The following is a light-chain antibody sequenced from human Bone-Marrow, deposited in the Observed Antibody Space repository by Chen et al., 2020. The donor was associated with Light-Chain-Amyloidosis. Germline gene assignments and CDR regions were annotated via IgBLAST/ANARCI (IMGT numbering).Light chain of an antibody. J-gene: IGKJ4*01. CDR1: QTISSNY. CDR3: QQYGTSPLT. Sequence: EIVLTQSRGTLSLSPGEGANHSCRASQTISSNYLTWYQQKFGQAPRLLIYGSSSRATGIPDRFTGSGSGTDFTLTINRLEPEDFAMYYCQQYGTSPLTFGGGTKVEIK. V-gene: IGKV3-20*01. CDR2: GSS.